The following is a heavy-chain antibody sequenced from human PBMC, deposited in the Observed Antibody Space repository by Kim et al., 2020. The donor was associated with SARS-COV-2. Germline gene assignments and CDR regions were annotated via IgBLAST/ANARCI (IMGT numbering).Heavy chain of an antibody. CDR2: ISGSGGST. D-gene: IGHD1-26*01. Sequence: GGSLRLSCAASGFTFSSYAMSWVRQAPGKGLEWVSAISGSGGSTYYADSVKGRFTISRDNSKNTLYLQMNSLRAEDTAVYYCANGGYSGSYYQSGIWFDPWGQGTLVTVSS. J-gene: IGHJ5*02. CDR1: GFTFSSYA. V-gene: IGHV3-23*01. CDR3: ANGGYSGSYYQSGIWFDP.